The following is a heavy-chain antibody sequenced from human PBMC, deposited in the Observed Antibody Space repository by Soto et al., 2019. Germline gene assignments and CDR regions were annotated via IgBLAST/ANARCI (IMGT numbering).Heavy chain of an antibody. CDR3: AKGSRIAVAGTFDY. D-gene: IGHD6-19*01. Sequence: EVQLLESGGGLVQPGGSLRLSCAASGFTFNTYAMSWVRQAPGKGLEWVSTISGGGSTTYYADSVKGRFTISRDNXKNTLFLQMNSLRAEDTAIYYCAKGSRIAVAGTFDYWGQGTLVTVSS. V-gene: IGHV3-23*01. J-gene: IGHJ4*02. CDR2: ISGGGSTT. CDR1: GFTFNTYA.